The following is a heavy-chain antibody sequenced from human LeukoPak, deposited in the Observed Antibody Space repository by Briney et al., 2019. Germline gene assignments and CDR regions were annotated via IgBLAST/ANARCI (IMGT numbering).Heavy chain of an antibody. J-gene: IGHJ5*01. CDR1: GHSITTGYF. CDR2: VSHSGTT. D-gene: IGHD2-15*01. Sequence: PSETLSPTCSVSGHSITTGYFWAWIRQSPGKGLEWIASVSHSGTTYYNPPLKSRVTISLDTSRNQLSLKLSSVTAADTAVYYCVTDVLLCGGNICNFFDPWGQGTLVTVSS. V-gene: IGHV4-38-2*02. CDR3: VTDVLLCGGNICNFFDP.